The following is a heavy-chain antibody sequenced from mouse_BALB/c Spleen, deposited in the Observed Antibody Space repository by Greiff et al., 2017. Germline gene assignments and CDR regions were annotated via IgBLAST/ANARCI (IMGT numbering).Heavy chain of an antibody. CDR3: ARSGRGAMDY. J-gene: IGHJ4*01. CDR1: GFTFSSFG. Sequence: EVKLVESGGGLVQPGGSRKLSCAASGFTFSSFGMHWVRQAPEKGLEWVAYISSGSSTIYYADTVKGRFTISRDNPKNTLFLQMTSLRSEDTAMYYCARSGRGAMDYWGQGTSVTVSS. CDR2: ISSGSSTI. D-gene: IGHD3-1*01. V-gene: IGHV5-17*02.